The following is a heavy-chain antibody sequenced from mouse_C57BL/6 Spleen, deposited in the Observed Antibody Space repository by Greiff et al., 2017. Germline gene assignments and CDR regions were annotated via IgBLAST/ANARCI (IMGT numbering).Heavy chain of an antibody. D-gene: IGHD2-1*01. V-gene: IGHV1-26*01. CDR1: GYTFTDYY. Sequence: EVQLQQSGPELVKPGASVKISCKASGYTFTDYYMNWVKQSHGKSLEWIGDINPNNGGTSYNQKFKGKATLTVDKSSSTAYMELRSLTSEDSAVYYCARSDGNLDYWGQGTTLTVSS. J-gene: IGHJ2*01. CDR3: ARSDGNLDY. CDR2: INPNNGGT.